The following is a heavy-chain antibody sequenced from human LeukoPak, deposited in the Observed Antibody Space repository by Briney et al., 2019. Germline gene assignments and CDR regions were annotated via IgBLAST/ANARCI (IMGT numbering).Heavy chain of an antibody. D-gene: IGHD2-15*01. CDR1: AFTVRGNY. V-gene: IGHV3-30*03. CDR3: ARDGPGYCSGGSCYTTRGRYYYYGMDV. Sequence: GGSLRLSCVASAFTVRGNYMRWVRQAPGKGLEWVAVISYDGSNKYYADSVKGRFTISRDNSKNTLYLQMNSLRAEDTAVYYCARDGPGYCSGGSCYTTRGRYYYYGMDVWGQGTTVTVSS. J-gene: IGHJ6*02. CDR2: ISYDGSNK.